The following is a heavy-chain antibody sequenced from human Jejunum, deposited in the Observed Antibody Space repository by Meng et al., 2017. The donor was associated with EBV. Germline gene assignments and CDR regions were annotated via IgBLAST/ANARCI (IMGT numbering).Heavy chain of an antibody. J-gene: IGHJ5*02. CDR2: IYWNGDE. CDR3: AQRILRAGFDP. Sequence: QITLKESGPALVKPAQTLTLTCTFPGFSLTTRGVGVGWIRQPPAKALGWLALIYWNGDEHYSPSLRTRLTISKVTSKNQVVLTMTDMDPVDTATYYCAQRILRAGFDPWGQGVLVTVSS. V-gene: IGHV2-5*01. CDR1: GFSLTTRGVG. D-gene: IGHD5/OR15-5a*01.